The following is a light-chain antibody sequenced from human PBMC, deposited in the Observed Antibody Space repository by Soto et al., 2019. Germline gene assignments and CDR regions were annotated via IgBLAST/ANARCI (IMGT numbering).Light chain of an antibody. CDR1: QSVSAN. Sequence: EIVLTQSPAALSVSLREGVTLSCRASQSVSANLAWYQKKPGQAPRLLIYGASTRATGIPARFSGSGSGTELTLTISSLQSEDLAIYYCQEYSDWPTWTFGQGTKVDIK. CDR3: QEYSDWPTWT. V-gene: IGKV3D-15*01. CDR2: GAS. J-gene: IGKJ1*01.